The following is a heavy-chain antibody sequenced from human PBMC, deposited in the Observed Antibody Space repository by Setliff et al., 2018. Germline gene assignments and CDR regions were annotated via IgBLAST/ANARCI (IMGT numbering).Heavy chain of an antibody. CDR3: AREGVDTRSSTDYRYYMDV. J-gene: IGHJ6*03. D-gene: IGHD5-18*01. CDR2: TIPSFGST. Sequence: GASVKVSCKASGYTFTTYAISWMRQAPGQGLEWMGGTIPSFGSTNYAQKFQDRVTIITDESTSTAYMELSSLRTEDTAVYYCAREGVDTRSSTDYRYYMDVWGKGTTVTVSS. V-gene: IGHV1-69*05. CDR1: GYTFTTYA.